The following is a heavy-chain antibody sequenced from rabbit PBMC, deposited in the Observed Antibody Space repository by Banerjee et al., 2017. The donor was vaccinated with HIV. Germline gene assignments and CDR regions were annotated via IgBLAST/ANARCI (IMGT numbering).Heavy chain of an antibody. V-gene: IGHV1S40*01. J-gene: IGHJ3*01. D-gene: IGHD2-1*01. CDR3: GRHGLDL. CDR2: IGTSSGTA. CDR1: GFSFSDSYW. Sequence: QSLEESGGDLVKPEGSLTLTCTASGFSFSDSYWMCWVRQAPGKGLEWIACIGTSSGTAYYATWAKGRFTISKTSSTTVTLQMTSLTAADTATYFCGRHGLDLWGQGTLVTVS.